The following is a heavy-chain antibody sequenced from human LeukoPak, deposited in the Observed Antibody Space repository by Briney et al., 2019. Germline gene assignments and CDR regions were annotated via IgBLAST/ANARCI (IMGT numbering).Heavy chain of an antibody. J-gene: IGHJ4*02. D-gene: IGHD4-17*01. Sequence: GMSLRLSCAASGFTFSTYALHWVRQAPGKGLEWVAFIPYRGSDSNYAASVKGRFTISRDNSKNTLYLQMNSLRLEDTALYYCAKDRHGHYALDYCGQGTLVTVSS. CDR3: AKDRHGHYALDY. V-gene: IGHV3-30*04. CDR1: GFTFSTYA. CDR2: IPYRGSDS.